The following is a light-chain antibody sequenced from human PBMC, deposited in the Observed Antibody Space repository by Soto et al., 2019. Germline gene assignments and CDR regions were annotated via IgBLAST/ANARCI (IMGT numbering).Light chain of an antibody. J-gene: IGKJ4*01. CDR2: RTS. CDR1: QSISSN. Sequence: ETVMTQSPATLSVSTGERATLSCRASQSISSNLAWYQQRPGQAPRLLMFRTSTRATGVPARFSGSGSGTEFNITISSLQSEDFAVHYCKQYNTWPRATFGGGTKVDI. CDR3: KQYNTWPRAT. V-gene: IGKV3-15*01.